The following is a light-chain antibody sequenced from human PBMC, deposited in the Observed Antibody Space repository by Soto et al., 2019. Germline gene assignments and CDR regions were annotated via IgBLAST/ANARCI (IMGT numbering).Light chain of an antibody. CDR1: SSDIGTYDY. Sequence: LTQPASVSGSPGQSITISCTGTSSDIGTYDYISWFQQYPGKAPKLVIYDVSVRASGVSNRFSASKSGNTASLTISGLQAEDEADYYCTSYTTSTTYVFGTGTKVTVL. CDR2: DVS. CDR3: TSYTTSTTYV. V-gene: IGLV2-14*01. J-gene: IGLJ1*01.